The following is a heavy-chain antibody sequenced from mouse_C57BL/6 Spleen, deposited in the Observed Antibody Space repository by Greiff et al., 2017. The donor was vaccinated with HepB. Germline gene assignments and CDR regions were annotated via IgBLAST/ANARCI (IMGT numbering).Heavy chain of an antibody. CDR3: ARSPIYYDYDRGAWFAY. CDR1: GYTFTSYG. Sequence: QVQLKQSGAELARPGASVKLSCKASGYTFTSYGISWVKQRTGQGLEWIGEIYPRSGNTYYNEKFKGKATLTADKSSSTAYMELRSLTSEDSAVYFCARSPIYYDYDRGAWFAYWGQGTLVTVSA. J-gene: IGHJ3*01. V-gene: IGHV1-81*01. D-gene: IGHD2-4*01. CDR2: IYPRSGNT.